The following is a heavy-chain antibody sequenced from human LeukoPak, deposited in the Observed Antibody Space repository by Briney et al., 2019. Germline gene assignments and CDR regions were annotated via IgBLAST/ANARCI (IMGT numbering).Heavy chain of an antibody. V-gene: IGHV3-48*04. J-gene: IGHJ4*02. D-gene: IGHD2-2*01. Sequence: GGSLRLSCAASGFTFSSYSMNWVRQAPGKGLEWVSYISSSSSTIYYADSVKGRFTISRDNAKNSLYLQMNSLRAEDTAVYYCAKGTLVVVPAAMSYWGQGTLVTVSS. CDR2: ISSSSSTI. CDR1: GFTFSSYS. CDR3: AKGTLVVVPAAMSY.